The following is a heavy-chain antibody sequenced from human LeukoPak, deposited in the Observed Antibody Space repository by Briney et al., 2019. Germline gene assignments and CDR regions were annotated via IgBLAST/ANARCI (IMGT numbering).Heavy chain of an antibody. D-gene: IGHD6-6*01. CDR1: GYTFTNCD. CDR2: MNPNSGNT. V-gene: IGHV1-8*01. Sequence: GASVKVSCKASGYTFTNCDINGVRQATGQGLEWVGWMNPNSGNTGYAQKFQGRVTMTRNTSISAAYMELSSLRSEDTAVYYCARTAIVTPRRPTPIAARPRGPFGYWGQGTLVTVSS. J-gene: IGHJ4*02. CDR3: ARTAIVTPRRPTPIAARPRGPFGY.